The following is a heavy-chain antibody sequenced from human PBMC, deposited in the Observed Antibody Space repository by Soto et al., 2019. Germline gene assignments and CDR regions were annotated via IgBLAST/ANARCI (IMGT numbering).Heavy chain of an antibody. V-gene: IGHV5-51*01. D-gene: IGHD5-12*01. J-gene: IGHJ4*02. Sequence: GGSLKVSCRASGYDFARTWMVWGRQPPGKGLDWLGIIYPGDSETRYSPSFRGQVTFSVDMSISTAYLQWSSLKPSNIAIYYCARLVGAYDSYFDHWGQGTRVTVSP. CDR3: ARLVGAYDSYFDH. CDR1: GYDFARTW. CDR2: IYPGDSET.